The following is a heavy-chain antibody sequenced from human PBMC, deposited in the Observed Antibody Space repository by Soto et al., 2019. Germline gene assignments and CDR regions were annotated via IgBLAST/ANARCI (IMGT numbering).Heavy chain of an antibody. CDR1: GFTFSSYG. J-gene: IGHJ4*02. Sequence: QVQLVESGGGVVQPGRSLRLSCAASGFTFSSYGMHWVRQAPGKGLEWVAVIWYDGSNKYYADSVKGRFTISRDNSKNTLYLQMNSLRAEDTAVYYCARGITIFGVASFDYWGQGTLVAVSA. CDR2: IWYDGSNK. V-gene: IGHV3-33*01. CDR3: ARGITIFGVASFDY. D-gene: IGHD3-3*01.